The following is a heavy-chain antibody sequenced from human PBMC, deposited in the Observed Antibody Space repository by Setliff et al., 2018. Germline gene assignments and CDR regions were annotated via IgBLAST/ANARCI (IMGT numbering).Heavy chain of an antibody. J-gene: IGHJ5*02. D-gene: IGHD2-15*01. Sequence: LYLTCTVSGGSVSNSGFFWGWLRQAPGKGLEWIGNIYDSGSSNYNASLKSRLIITRDTSKNQISLKLTSVTAADTAVYYCGRGFSRIEGWGNWFDPWGQGILVTVSS. CDR2: IYDSGSS. CDR3: GRGFSRIEGWGNWFDP. CDR1: GGSVSNSGFF. V-gene: IGHV4-39*01.